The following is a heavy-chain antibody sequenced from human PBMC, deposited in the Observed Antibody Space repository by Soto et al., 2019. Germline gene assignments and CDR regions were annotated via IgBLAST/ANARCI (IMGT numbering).Heavy chain of an antibody. CDR3: VRAPEQGPCDY. CDR2: INSDGSSV. CDR1: GFTLSDNW. J-gene: IGHJ4*02. Sequence: EVQLVESGGGLVQPGGSLRLSCAASGFTLSDNWIHWVRRAPGKGLVWVSRINSDGSSVTYADSVKGRFTLSRDNAKNTSFLQMDSLRVEDTAMYYCVRAPEQGPCDYWGQGTLVTVSS. V-gene: IGHV3-74*03.